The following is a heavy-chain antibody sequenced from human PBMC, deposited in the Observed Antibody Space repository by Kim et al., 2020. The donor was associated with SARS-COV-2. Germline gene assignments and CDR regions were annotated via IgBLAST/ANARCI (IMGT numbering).Heavy chain of an antibody. J-gene: IGHJ3*02. CDR2: TSYVEKSK. CDR1: GFNFSSHV. Sequence: GGSLRLSCAASGFNFSSHVMNWVRQAPGKGLEWVAVTSYVEKSKFYADSVKGRFTISRDNAQNVLYLQMNSVRGEDTAVYYCAKESDAIDIWGQGTLVTVSS. CDR3: AKESDAIDI. V-gene: IGHV3-30*18.